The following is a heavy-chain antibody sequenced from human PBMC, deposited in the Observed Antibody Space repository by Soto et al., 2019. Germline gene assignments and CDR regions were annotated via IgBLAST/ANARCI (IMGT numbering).Heavy chain of an antibody. J-gene: IGHJ4*02. Sequence: ASVKVSCKASGYTFTGYYMHWVRQAPGQGLEWMGWISAYNGNTNYAQKLQGRVTMTTDTSTSTAYMELRSLRSDDTAVYYCARSDIVVVTACDYWGQGTLVTVSS. CDR1: GYTFTGYY. CDR3: ARSDIVVVTACDY. CDR2: ISAYNGNT. V-gene: IGHV1-18*04. D-gene: IGHD2-21*02.